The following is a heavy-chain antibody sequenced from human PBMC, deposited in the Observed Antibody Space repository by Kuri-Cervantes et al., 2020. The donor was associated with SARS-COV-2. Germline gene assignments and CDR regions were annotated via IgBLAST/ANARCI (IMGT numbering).Heavy chain of an antibody. V-gene: IGHV3-23*01. D-gene: IGHD5-24*01. Sequence: LSLTCAASGFTFSSYAMSWVRQAPGKGLEWVSAISGSGGSTYYADSVKSRFAISRDNSKNTLSLQLNSLRAEDTAIYYCAKEGGHNEIDYWGQGTLVTVSS. CDR3: AKEGGHNEIDY. CDR1: GFTFSSYA. CDR2: ISGSGGST. J-gene: IGHJ4*02.